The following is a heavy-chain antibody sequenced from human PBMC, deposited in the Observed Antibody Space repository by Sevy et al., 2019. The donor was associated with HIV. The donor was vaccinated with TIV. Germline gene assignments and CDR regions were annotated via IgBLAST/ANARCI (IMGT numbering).Heavy chain of an antibody. V-gene: IGHV1-2*02. D-gene: IGHD3-3*01. CDR2: FNPNSGGK. CDR1: GYTFTGYY. J-gene: IGHJ3*02. CDR3: ARDPAYYDFWSGYYTGGVFDI. Sequence: ASVKVSCKASGYTFTGYYMHWVRQAPGQGLEWMGWFNPNSGGKNYAQKFQGRVTMTRDTSISTAYMELSRLRSDDTAVYYCARDPAYYDFWSGYYTGGVFDIWGQGTMVTVSS.